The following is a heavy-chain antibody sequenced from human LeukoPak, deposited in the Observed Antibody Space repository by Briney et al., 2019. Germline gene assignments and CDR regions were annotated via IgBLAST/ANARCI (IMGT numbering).Heavy chain of an antibody. CDR2: INSDGSIT. V-gene: IGHV3-74*01. CDR3: ASSGSYGY. Sequence: GWSLTLSCAASGFTYSSSWRHWVRQAPGKGLVWVSHINSDGSITSYADSVKGRFTISRDNAKNTLSLQMNSLRAEDTAVYYCASSGSYGYWGQGTLVTVSS. CDR1: GFTYSSSW. J-gene: IGHJ4*02. D-gene: IGHD3-10*01.